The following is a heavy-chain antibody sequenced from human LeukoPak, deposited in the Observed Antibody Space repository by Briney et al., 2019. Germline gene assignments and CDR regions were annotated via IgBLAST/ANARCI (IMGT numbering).Heavy chain of an antibody. Sequence: PGGSLRLSCAASGFTFSSYAMHWVRQAPGKGLEYVSAISSNGGSTCYANSVKGRFTISRDNSKNTLYPQMGSLRAEDMAVYYCARTLQGGVVDYWGQGTLVTVSS. CDR2: ISSNGGST. CDR1: GFTFSSYA. J-gene: IGHJ4*02. CDR3: ARTLQGGVVDY. D-gene: IGHD2-2*01. V-gene: IGHV3-64*01.